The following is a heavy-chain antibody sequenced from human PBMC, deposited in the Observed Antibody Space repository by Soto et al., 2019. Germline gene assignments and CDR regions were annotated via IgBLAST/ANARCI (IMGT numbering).Heavy chain of an antibody. D-gene: IGHD6-13*01. CDR2: INHSGST. CDR1: GGSFSGYY. CDR3: ARGLKGGIAAHDAFDV. Sequence: SETLSLTCAVYGGSFSGYYWSWIRQPPGKGLEWIGEINHSGSTNYNPSLKSRVTISVDTSKNQFSLKLSSVTAADTAVYYCARGLKGGIAAHDAFDVWGQGTMVTVSS. J-gene: IGHJ3*01. V-gene: IGHV4-34*01.